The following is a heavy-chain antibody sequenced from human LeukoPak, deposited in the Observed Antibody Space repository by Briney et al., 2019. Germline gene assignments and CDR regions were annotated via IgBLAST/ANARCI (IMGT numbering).Heavy chain of an antibody. CDR3: AKDGTESYYDFWSGLTGYYFDY. V-gene: IGHV3-23*01. CDR2: SSGGGGST. CDR1: GFTFSSYA. Sequence: PGGSLRLSCAASGFTFSSYAMSWVGRAPGKGRDWVSSSSGGGGSTYYADPVKGRFTNSRDNHKNTLYLQMNSLRAEDTAVYYCAKDGTESYYDFWSGLTGYYFDYWGQGTLVTVSP. J-gene: IGHJ4*02. D-gene: IGHD3-3*01.